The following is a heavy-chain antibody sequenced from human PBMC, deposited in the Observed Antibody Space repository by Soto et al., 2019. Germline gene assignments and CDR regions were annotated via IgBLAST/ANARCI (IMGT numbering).Heavy chain of an antibody. V-gene: IGHV1-69*02. CDR2: IIPILGIA. D-gene: IGHD2-2*01. CDR1: GGTFSSYT. CDR3: ARRYCSSTSCYEVSAFDI. Sequence: SVKVSCKASGGTFSSYTISWVRQAPGQGLEWMGRIIPILGIANYAQKFQGRVTITADKSTGTAYMELSSLRSEDTAVYYCARRYCSSTSCYEVSAFDIWAQGKMVTVSS. J-gene: IGHJ3*02.